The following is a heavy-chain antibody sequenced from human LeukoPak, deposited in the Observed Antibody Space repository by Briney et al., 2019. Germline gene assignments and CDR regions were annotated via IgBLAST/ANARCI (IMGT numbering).Heavy chain of an antibody. Sequence: PGGPLRLSCAASGFTVSSNYMSWVRQAPGKGLEWVSVIYSGGSTYYADSVKGRFTISRDNSKNTLYLQMNSLRAEDTAVYYCARGMRKYSSGWYLGYWGQGTLVTVSS. CDR2: IYSGGST. V-gene: IGHV3-53*01. J-gene: IGHJ4*02. CDR1: GFTVSSNY. D-gene: IGHD6-19*01. CDR3: ARGMRKYSSGWYLGY.